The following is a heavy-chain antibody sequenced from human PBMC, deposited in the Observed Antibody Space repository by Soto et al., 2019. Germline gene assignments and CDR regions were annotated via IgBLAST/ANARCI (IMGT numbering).Heavy chain of an antibody. V-gene: IGHV3-23*01. CDR1: GFAFSSYA. D-gene: IGHD5-12*01. CDR3: ARAHSPPWLQNDGLDY. CDR2: ISGSGGTT. Sequence: GGSLRLSCAASGFAFSSYAMNWVRQAPGKGLEWVSAISGSGGTTFYADSVKGRFSISRDNSKNSLYLQMNSLRAEDTAVYYCARAHSPPWLQNDGLDYWGQGTLVTVSS. J-gene: IGHJ4*02.